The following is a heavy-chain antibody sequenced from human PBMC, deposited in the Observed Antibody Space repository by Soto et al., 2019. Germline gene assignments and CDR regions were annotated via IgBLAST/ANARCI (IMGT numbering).Heavy chain of an antibody. CDR2: IYFDGST. Sequence: PSATLSLTCTVSGASISTRSYNWAWIRQPPGNGLEWIGSIYFDGSTYYSPSLKSRVTISIDTSKNQFSLDLNSVTAADTAVYYCARQDGVFDSWGQGTLVTVSS. D-gene: IGHD2-8*01. CDR3: ARQDGVFDS. V-gene: IGHV4-39*01. J-gene: IGHJ4*02. CDR1: GASISTRSYN.